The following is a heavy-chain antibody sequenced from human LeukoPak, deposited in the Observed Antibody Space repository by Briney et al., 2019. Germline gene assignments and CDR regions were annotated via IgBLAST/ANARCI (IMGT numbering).Heavy chain of an antibody. Sequence: GESLKISCKASGYSFTTYWVGWVRQMPGKGLEWMGMIYPGDSDTRYSPSFQGQVTISADKSITTAYLQWSSLKASDTAMYYCAKRGATDWYHLDAFDIWGQGTMVTVSS. CDR2: IYPGDSDT. CDR1: GYSFTTYW. V-gene: IGHV5-51*01. CDR3: AKRGATDWYHLDAFDI. D-gene: IGHD3-9*01. J-gene: IGHJ3*02.